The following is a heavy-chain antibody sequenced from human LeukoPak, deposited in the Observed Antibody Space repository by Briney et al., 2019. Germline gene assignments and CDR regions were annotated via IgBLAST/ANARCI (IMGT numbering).Heavy chain of an antibody. Sequence: SETLSLTCTVSGDSIGIYYWSWIRQPPGKGLEWIGYIYYRGSTNYNPSLKSRVTIAVDTSKNQFSLNLSSVTAADTAVYYCARVRDGYNLDAFHIWGQGTIVSVSS. CDR1: GDSIGIYY. CDR3: ARVRDGYNLDAFHI. V-gene: IGHV4-59*01. J-gene: IGHJ3*02. CDR2: IYYRGST. D-gene: IGHD5-24*01.